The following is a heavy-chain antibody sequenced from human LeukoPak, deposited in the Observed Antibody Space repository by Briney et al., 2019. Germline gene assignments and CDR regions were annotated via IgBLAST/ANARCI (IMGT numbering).Heavy chain of an antibody. CDR3: AAEKRILWFGATRWGLDP. D-gene: IGHD3-10*01. J-gene: IGHJ5*02. CDR2: IVVGSGNT. V-gene: IGHV1-58*02. Sequence: SVKVSCKASGFTFTSSAMQWVRQARGQRLEWIGWIVVGSGNTNYAQKFQERVTITRDMSTSTAYMELSSLRSEDTAVYYCAAEKRILWFGATRWGLDPWGQGTLVTVSS. CDR1: GFTFTSSA.